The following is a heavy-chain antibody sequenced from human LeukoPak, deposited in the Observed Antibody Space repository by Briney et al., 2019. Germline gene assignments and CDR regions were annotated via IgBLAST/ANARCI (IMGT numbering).Heavy chain of an antibody. CDR2: LYSDGST. D-gene: IGHD2/OR15-2a*01. J-gene: IGHJ3*02. CDR1: GFIFSTNY. CDR3: ARDRATGFSDALDI. Sequence: GGSLRLSCAASGFIFSTNYMNWVRQAPGKGLEWVSVLYSDGSTYYADSVKGRFTISRDNSKNTLSLQMNSLRAEDTAVYYCARDRATGFSDALDIWGQGTMVIVSS. V-gene: IGHV3-66*01.